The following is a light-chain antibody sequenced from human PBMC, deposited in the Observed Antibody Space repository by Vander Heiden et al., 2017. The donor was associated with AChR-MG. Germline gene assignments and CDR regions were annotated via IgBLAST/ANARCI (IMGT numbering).Light chain of an antibody. V-gene: IGKV1-8*01. Sequence: AIRMTQSPSSFSASTGDRVTITCRASQGISSYLAWYQQKPGKAPKLLIYAASTLQSGVPSRFSGSGSGTDFTLTISCLQSEDFATYYCQQDDSYSITFGQGTRLEIK. J-gene: IGKJ5*01. CDR3: QQDDSYSIT. CDR2: AAS. CDR1: QGISSY.